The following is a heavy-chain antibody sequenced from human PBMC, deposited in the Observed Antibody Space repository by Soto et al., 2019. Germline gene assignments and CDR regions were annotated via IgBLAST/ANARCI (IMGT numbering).Heavy chain of an antibody. CDR3: ARVDSDYYYYGMDV. CDR2: MNPNSGNT. D-gene: IGHD4-4*01. Sequence: VASVKVSCKASGYTFNIYDINWVRQATGQGLEWMGWMNPNSGNTGYAQKFQGRVTMTRNTSVSTAYMELSSLRSEDTAVYYCARVDSDYYYYGMDVWGQGTTVTVSS. V-gene: IGHV1-8*01. CDR1: GYTFNIYD. J-gene: IGHJ6*02.